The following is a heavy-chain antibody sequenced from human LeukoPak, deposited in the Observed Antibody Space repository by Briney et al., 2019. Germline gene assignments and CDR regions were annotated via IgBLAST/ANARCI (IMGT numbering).Heavy chain of an antibody. CDR1: GFTFSSYG. V-gene: IGHV3-30*18. CDR2: ISFDGSNK. D-gene: IGHD6-19*01. CDR3: AKDEIGAVAGLLDY. Sequence: PGGSLRLSCAANGFTFSSYGMYWVRQAPGKGLEWVAVISFDGSNKYYADSVRGRFTVSRDNSKDTLYLQMNSLRAEDTAVYYCAKDEIGAVAGLLDYWGQGILVTVSS. J-gene: IGHJ4*02.